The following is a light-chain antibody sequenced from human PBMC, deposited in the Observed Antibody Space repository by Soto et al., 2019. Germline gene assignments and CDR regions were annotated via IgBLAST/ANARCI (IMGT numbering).Light chain of an antibody. Sequence: GDRVTVTCRASGSIRTWLAWYQHKPGKAPKFLIYDASSLESGVPSRFRGSGSGTEYTLTISNLQPDDFETYFCQQYHNYPRTFGQGTKVDIK. CDR1: GSIRTW. CDR2: DAS. CDR3: QQYHNYPRT. V-gene: IGKV1-5*01. J-gene: IGKJ1*01.